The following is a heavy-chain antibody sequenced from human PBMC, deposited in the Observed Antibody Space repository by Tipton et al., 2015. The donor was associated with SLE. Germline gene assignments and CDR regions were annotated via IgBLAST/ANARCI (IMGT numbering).Heavy chain of an antibody. Sequence: SLRLSCAASGFTFSSYAMSWVRQAPGKGLEGVAFIRYDGSNKYYADSVKGRFTISRDNSKNTLYLQMNSLRAEDTAVYYCARGEYRRWLQFGASNFDYWGQGTLVTVSS. J-gene: IGHJ4*02. D-gene: IGHD5-24*01. CDR1: GFTFSSYA. V-gene: IGHV3-33*08. CDR3: ARGEYRRWLQFGASNFDY. CDR2: IRYDGSNK.